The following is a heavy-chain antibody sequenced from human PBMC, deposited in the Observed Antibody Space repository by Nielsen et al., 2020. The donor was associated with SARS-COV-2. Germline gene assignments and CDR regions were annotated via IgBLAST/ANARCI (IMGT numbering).Heavy chain of an antibody. CDR1: GFTFDDYA. J-gene: IGHJ4*02. V-gene: IGHV3-9*01. D-gene: IGHD3-22*01. Sequence: SLKISCAASGFTFDDYAMHWVRQAPGKGLEWVSGISWNSGSIGYADSVKGRFTISRDNAKNSLYLQMNSLRAEDTALYYCARESMMQFDYWGQGTLVTVSS. CDR3: ARESMMQFDY. CDR2: ISWNSGSI.